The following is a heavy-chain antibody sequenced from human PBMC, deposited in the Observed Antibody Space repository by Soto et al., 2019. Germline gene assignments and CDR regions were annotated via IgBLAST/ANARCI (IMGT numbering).Heavy chain of an antibody. Sequence: QVQLVESGGGVVQPGRSLKLSCAASGFTFSRYGMHWVRQAPGKGLEWVAVIFYDGSRKEYAASFKGRFTISIDNSKNTLYLQMNSQRADDTAMYYCVREESDNDGNWFDPWGQGTLVTVSS. CDR3: VREESDNDGNWFDP. D-gene: IGHD5-12*01. J-gene: IGHJ5*02. CDR2: IFYDGSRK. CDR1: GFTFSRYG. V-gene: IGHV3-33*01.